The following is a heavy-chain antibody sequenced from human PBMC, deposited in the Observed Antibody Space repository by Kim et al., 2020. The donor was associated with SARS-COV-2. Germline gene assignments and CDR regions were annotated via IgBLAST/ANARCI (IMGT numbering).Heavy chain of an antibody. D-gene: IGHD6-13*01. CDR3: ARGAVAAAGTYYYYGMDV. J-gene: IGHJ6*02. Sequence: GGSLRLSCAASGFTFSSYSMNWVRQAPGKGLEWVSSISSSSSYIYYADSVKGRFTISRDNAKNSLYLQMNSLRAEDTAVYYCARGAVAAAGTYYYYGMDVWGQGTTVTVSS. CDR1: GFTFSSYS. CDR2: ISSSSSYI. V-gene: IGHV3-21*01.